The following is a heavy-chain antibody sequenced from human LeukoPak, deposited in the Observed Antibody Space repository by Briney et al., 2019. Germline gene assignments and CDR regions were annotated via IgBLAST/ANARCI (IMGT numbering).Heavy chain of an antibody. CDR1: GFTFSSYW. CDR3: TRSLDY. J-gene: IGHJ4*02. V-gene: IGHV3-7*01. CDR2: INQDGSEK. Sequence: GRSLRLSCAASGFTFSSYWMDWVRRTPGKGLEWVANINQDGSEKYYVDSVKGRFTISRDSAKNSLYLQMHSLRAEDTATYYCTRSLDYWGQGIQVTVSS.